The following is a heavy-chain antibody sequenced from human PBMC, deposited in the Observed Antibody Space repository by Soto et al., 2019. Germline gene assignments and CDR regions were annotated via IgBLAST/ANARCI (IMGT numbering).Heavy chain of an antibody. CDR1: GFTFSSYA. CDR3: TKGQQWLDDN. J-gene: IGHJ4*02. D-gene: IGHD6-19*01. CDR2: ISASGGNQ. V-gene: IGHV3-23*01. Sequence: GGSLRLSCAASGFTFSSYAMSWVRQAPGKGLEWVAAISASGGNQYYGDSVKGRFTISRDNSKNTLYLQMNSLRVEDTAVYYCTKGQQWLDDNWGQGILVTVSS.